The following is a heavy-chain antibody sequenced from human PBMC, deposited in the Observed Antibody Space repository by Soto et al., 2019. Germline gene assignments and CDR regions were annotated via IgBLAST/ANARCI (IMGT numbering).Heavy chain of an antibody. V-gene: IGHV3-23*01. J-gene: IGHJ6*02. CDR1: GFTFSSYA. Sequence: EVQLLESGGGLVQPGGSLRLSCAASGFTFSSYAMSWVRQAPGKGLEWVPAISGSGGSTYYADSVKGRFTISRDNSKNTLYLQMNSLRAEDTAVYYCAKLTSYYYGMDVWGQGTTVTVSS. CDR2: ISGSGGST. CDR3: AKLTSYYYGMDV.